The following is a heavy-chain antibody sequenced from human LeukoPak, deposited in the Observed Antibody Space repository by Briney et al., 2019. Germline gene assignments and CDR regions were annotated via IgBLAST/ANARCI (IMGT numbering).Heavy chain of an antibody. CDR3: ARADGYTPRSYCSGGSCYSAIYYYYYMDV. CDR1: GFTFSSYS. J-gene: IGHJ6*03. V-gene: IGHV3-48*01. CDR2: ISSSSSTI. Sequence: GGSLRLSCAASGFTFSSYSMNWVRQAPGKGLEWVSYISSSSSTIYYADSVKGRFTISRDNAKNSLYLQMNSLRAEDTAVYYCARADGYTPRSYCSGGSCYSAIYYYYYMDVWGKGTTVTVSS. D-gene: IGHD2-15*01.